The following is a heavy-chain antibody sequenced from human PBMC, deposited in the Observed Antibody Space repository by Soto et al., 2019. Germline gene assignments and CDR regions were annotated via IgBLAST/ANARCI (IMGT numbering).Heavy chain of an antibody. J-gene: IGHJ6*02. V-gene: IGHV1-8*01. CDR3: ARILTQLVGVNYYYYYGMDV. D-gene: IGHD6-6*01. CDR1: GYTFTSYD. CDR2: MNPNSGNT. Sequence: QVQLVQSGAEVKKPGASVKVSCKASGYTFTSYDINWVRQATGQGLEWMGWMNPNSGNTGYAQKFQGRVTMTRNTSISTAYMELSSLRSEDTAVYYCARILTQLVGVNYYYYYGMDVWGQGTTVTVSS.